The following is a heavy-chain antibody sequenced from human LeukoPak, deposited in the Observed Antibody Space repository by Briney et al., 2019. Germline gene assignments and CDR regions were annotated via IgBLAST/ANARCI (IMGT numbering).Heavy chain of an antibody. CDR2: IWYDGSNK. V-gene: IGHV3-33*01. CDR1: GFTFSSYG. Sequence: GRSLRLSCAASGFTFSSYGMHWVRQAPGKGLEWVAVIWYDGSNKYYADSVKGRFTISRDNSKNTLYLQMNSLRAEDTAVYYWARDKYSSSSYYFDYWGQGTLVTVSS. J-gene: IGHJ4*02. CDR3: ARDKYSSSSYYFDY. D-gene: IGHD6-6*01.